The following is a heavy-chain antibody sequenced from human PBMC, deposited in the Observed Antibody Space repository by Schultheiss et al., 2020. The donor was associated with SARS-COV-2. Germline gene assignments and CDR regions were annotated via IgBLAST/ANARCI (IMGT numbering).Heavy chain of an antibody. CDR3: ARGAEPGLGY. V-gene: IGHV4-31*03. CDR2: IYFTGNT. Sequence: SETLSLTCTVSGDSISSGGYYWGWIRHHPGKGLEWIGYIYFTGNTYYNPSLQSRVKMSVDTSKNQFSLDLSSVTAADTAVYYCARGAEPGLGYWGQGTLVTVSS. CDR1: GDSISSGGYY. J-gene: IGHJ4*02. D-gene: IGHD1-14*01.